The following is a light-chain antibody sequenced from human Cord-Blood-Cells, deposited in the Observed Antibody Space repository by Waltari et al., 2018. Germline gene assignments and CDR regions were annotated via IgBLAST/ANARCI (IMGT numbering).Light chain of an antibody. Sequence: QSVLTQPPSASGTPGQRVTISCSGSSSNIGSNYVYWYQQPPGTAPKLLIYRNNQRPPGVPDRCSGSKSGTSASLAISGLRSEDEADYYCAAWDDSLSGRVFGGGTKLTVL. V-gene: IGLV1-47*01. CDR1: SSNIGSNY. J-gene: IGLJ3*02. CDR2: RNN. CDR3: AAWDDSLSGRV.